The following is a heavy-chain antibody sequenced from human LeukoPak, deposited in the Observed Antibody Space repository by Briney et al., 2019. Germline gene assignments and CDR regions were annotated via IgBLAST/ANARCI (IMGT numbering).Heavy chain of an antibody. D-gene: IGHD5-18*01. Sequence: SETLSLTCAVYGGSFSGYYWSWIRQPPGKGLEWIGEINHSGSTNYNPSLKSRVTISVDTSKNQFSLKLSSVTAADTAVYYFARGRYSPVWGKGTTVTVSS. CDR3: ARGRYSPV. V-gene: IGHV4-34*01. J-gene: IGHJ6*04. CDR1: GGSFSGYY. CDR2: INHSGST.